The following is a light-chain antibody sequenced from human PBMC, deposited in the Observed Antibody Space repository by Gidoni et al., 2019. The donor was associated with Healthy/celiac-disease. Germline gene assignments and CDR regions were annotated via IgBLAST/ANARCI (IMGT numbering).Light chain of an antibody. Sequence: SYELTQPPSVTVSPGQTARITCSGDALPKKYAYWYQQTSGQPPVLVIYEDSKRPSGIPERFSGSSSGTMATLTISGAQVEDEADYYCYSTDSSGNHSGGVFGGGTKLTVL. CDR3: YSTDSSGNHSGGV. CDR2: EDS. V-gene: IGLV3-10*01. CDR1: ALPKKY. J-gene: IGLJ2*01.